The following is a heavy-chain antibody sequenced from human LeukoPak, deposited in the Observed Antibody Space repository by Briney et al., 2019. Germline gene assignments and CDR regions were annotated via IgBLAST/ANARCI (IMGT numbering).Heavy chain of an antibody. D-gene: IGHD6-6*01. J-gene: IGHJ4*02. CDR1: GYTFTGYY. Sequence: ASVKVSCKASGYTFTGYYMHWVRQAPGQGLEWMGWINPNSGGTNYAQKFQGRVTMTQDTSIRTAYMELSRLRSDDTAVYYCARDAPSAYSSSSSFDYWGQGTLVTVSS. V-gene: IGHV1-2*02. CDR3: ARDAPSAYSSSSSFDY. CDR2: INPNSGGT.